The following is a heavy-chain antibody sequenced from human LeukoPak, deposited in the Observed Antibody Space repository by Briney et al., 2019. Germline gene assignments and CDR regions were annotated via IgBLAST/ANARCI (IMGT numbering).Heavy chain of an antibody. Sequence: GGSLRLSCAASGFTFSSYSMNWVRQAPGKGLEWVSSISSSSYIYYADSVKGRFTISRDNAKNSLYLQMNSLRAEDTAVYYCARGGYYDFWSGSDELGYWGQGTLVTVSS. D-gene: IGHD3-3*01. V-gene: IGHV3-21*01. CDR1: GFTFSSYS. CDR2: ISSSSYI. J-gene: IGHJ4*02. CDR3: ARGGYYDFWSGSDELGY.